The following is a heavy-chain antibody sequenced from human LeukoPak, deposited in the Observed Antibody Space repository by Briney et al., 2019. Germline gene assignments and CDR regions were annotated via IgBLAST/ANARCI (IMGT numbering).Heavy chain of an antibody. J-gene: IGHJ4*02. V-gene: IGHV3-33*01. CDR2: IWYDGSNK. CDR1: GFTFSSYG. Sequence: GGSLRLSCAASGFTFSSYGMHWVRQAPGKGLEWVAVIWYDGSNKYYADSVKGRFTISRDNSKNTLYLQMNSLRAEDTAVYYCARQEVLWFGELFGTFDYWGQGTLVTVSS. D-gene: IGHD3-10*01. CDR3: ARQEVLWFGELFGTFDY.